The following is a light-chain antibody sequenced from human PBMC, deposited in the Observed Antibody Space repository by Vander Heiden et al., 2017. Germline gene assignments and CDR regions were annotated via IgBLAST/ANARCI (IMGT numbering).Light chain of an antibody. Sequence: SYELTQPPSVSVSPGQTASITCSGDKLGDKYACWYQQKPGQSPVRVIYQDSKRPSGIPERFSGSNSGNKATLTISGTQAMDEADDYCQAWDSSTVVFGGGTKLTVL. J-gene: IGLJ2*01. CDR1: KLGDKY. CDR2: QDS. CDR3: QAWDSSTVV. V-gene: IGLV3-1*01.